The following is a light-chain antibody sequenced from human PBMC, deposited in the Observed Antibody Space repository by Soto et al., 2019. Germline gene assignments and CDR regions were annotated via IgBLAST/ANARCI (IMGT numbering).Light chain of an antibody. Sequence: QSALTQPASVSGSPGQSITISCTGTSSDVGGYNYVSWYQQHPGKAPKLMIYEVSNRPSGVSNRFSGSKSGNTASLTISGLQAEDEDDYYCRSYTSSSTLVFGGGTKLTVL. J-gene: IGLJ3*02. CDR2: EVS. CDR3: RSYTSSSTLV. V-gene: IGLV2-14*01. CDR1: SSDVGGYNY.